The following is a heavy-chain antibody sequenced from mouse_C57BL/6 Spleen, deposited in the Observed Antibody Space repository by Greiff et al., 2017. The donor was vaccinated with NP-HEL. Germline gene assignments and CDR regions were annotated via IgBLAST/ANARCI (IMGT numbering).Heavy chain of an antibody. CDR1: GFTFSSYG. D-gene: IGHD2-1*01. CDR3: ARQKYGNYDTWFAY. J-gene: IGHJ3*01. CDR2: ISSGGSYT. Sequence: VQLKQSGGDLVKPGGSLKLSCAASGFTFSSYGMSWVRQTPDKRLEWVATISSGGSYTYYPDSVKGRFTISRDNAKNTLYLQMSSLKSEDTAMYYCARQKYGNYDTWFAYWGQGTLVTVSA. V-gene: IGHV5-6*01.